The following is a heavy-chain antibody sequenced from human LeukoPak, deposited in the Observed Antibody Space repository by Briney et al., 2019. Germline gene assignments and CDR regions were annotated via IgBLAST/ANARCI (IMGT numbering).Heavy chain of an antibody. Sequence: GASVKVSCKASGYTFTGYYMHWVRQAPGQGLEWMGWINPNSGGTNYAQKFQGRVTMTRDTSISTAYMELSRLRSDDTAVYYCARDGSGSSNYYYYYMDVWGKGTTVTISS. CDR1: GYTFTGYY. J-gene: IGHJ6*03. V-gene: IGHV1-2*02. CDR2: INPNSGGT. CDR3: ARDGSGSSNYYYYYMDV. D-gene: IGHD3-10*01.